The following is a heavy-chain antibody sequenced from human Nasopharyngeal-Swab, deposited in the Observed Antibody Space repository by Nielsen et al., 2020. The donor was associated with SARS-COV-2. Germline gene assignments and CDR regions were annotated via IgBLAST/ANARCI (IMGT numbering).Heavy chain of an antibody. Sequence: ASVKVSCKASGYSFRSYGINWVRQAPGQGLEWMGWISIYNADRNYAEKFQGRVSMTTDTSMTTAFMELTSLRSDDTAVYYCARDVEEWLVVPSLSFDHWGQGTLVTVSS. J-gene: IGHJ4*02. CDR3: ARDVEEWLVVPSLSFDH. D-gene: IGHD5-18*01. V-gene: IGHV1-18*01. CDR1: GYSFRSYG. CDR2: ISIYNADR.